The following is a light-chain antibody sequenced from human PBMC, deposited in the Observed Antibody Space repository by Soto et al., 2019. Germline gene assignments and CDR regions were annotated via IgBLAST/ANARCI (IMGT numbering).Light chain of an antibody. V-gene: IGKV1-5*01. CDR1: QSISSW. CDR2: DAS. Sequence: DIQMTQSPSTLSASVGDRVTITCRASQSISSWLAWYQQKPGKAPKLLIYDASSFESAVPSRFGGSVSGTEFTLTISRLQPDEFATYYCQHQRMLGQGTNVEIK. J-gene: IGKJ1*01. CDR3: QHQRM.